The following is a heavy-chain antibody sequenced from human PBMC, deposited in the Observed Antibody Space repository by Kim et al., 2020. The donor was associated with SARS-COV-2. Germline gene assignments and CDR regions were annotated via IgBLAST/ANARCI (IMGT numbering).Heavy chain of an antibody. CDR1: GYTFTSYG. Sequence: ASVKVSCKASGYTFTSYGISWVRQAPGQGLEWMGWISAYNGNTNYAQKLQGRVTMTTDTSTSTAYMELRSLRSDDTAVYYCARVYGSGSHYYYGMDVWGQGTTVTVSS. V-gene: IGHV1-18*04. CDR2: ISAYNGNT. D-gene: IGHD3-10*01. CDR3: ARVYGSGSHYYYGMDV. J-gene: IGHJ6*02.